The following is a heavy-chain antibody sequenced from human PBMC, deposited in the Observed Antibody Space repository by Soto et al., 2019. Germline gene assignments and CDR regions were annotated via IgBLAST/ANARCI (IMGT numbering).Heavy chain of an antibody. V-gene: IGHV4-34*01. Sequence: PSETLSLTCAVYGGSFSGYYWSWIRQPPGKGLEWIGEINHSGSTNYNPSLKSRVTISVDTSKNQFSLKLSSVTAADTAVYYCARGARLELPSGYFDYWGQGTLVTVSS. CDR3: ARGARLELPSGYFDY. CDR2: INHSGST. J-gene: IGHJ4*02. CDR1: GGSFSGYY. D-gene: IGHD1-7*01.